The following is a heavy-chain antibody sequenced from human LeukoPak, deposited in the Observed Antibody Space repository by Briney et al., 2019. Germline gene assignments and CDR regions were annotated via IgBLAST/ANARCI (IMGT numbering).Heavy chain of an antibody. V-gene: IGHV3-30*02. Sequence: GGSLRLSCAASGFTFSSYAMHWVRQAPGKGLEWVAFIRYDGTSKYYADSVRGRFTISRDNSKNTLYLQMNSLRAEDTAVYYCAKGQQQLVDYWGQGTLVTVSS. CDR1: GFTFSSYA. CDR3: AKGQQQLVDY. CDR2: IRYDGTSK. J-gene: IGHJ4*02. D-gene: IGHD6-13*01.